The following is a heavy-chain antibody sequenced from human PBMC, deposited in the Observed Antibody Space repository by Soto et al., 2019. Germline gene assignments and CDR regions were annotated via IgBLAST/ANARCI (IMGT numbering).Heavy chain of an antibody. Sequence: SETLSLTCSVSGGSISSRYYYWCCIRQPPGKGLEWIGNIEYSGNTSYNPSLKTPLFISIDTSKNQFSLQVGSVPAADTSVYYCASYSLYGMDVWGQGTTVTVSS. V-gene: IGHV4-30-4*08. CDR2: IEYSGNT. D-gene: IGHD2-21*01. CDR1: GGSISSRYYY. J-gene: IGHJ6*02. CDR3: ASYSLYGMDV.